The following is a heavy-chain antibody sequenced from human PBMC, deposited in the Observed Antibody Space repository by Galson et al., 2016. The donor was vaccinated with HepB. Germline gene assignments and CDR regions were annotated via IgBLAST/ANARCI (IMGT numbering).Heavy chain of an antibody. V-gene: IGHV1-24*01. CDR1: GYTLPELS. CDR3: ATSEITTLIEY. J-gene: IGHJ4*02. D-gene: IGHD4-11*01. Sequence: SCKVSGYTLPELSMHWVRQAPGKGLEYMGGFDPEEGETLYAQKFQGRVTMTEDTSTDTAYMELSSLGSEDTAVYYCATSEITTLIEYWGQGTQVTVSS. CDR2: FDPEEGET.